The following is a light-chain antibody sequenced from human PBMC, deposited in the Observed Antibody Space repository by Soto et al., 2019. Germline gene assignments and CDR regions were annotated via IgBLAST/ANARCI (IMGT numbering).Light chain of an antibody. V-gene: IGKV3-15*01. CDR3: QQYNNWPPWT. J-gene: IGKJ1*01. Sequence: EVVMTQSPATLSVSPGERATLSCRASQSISSNLAWDQQKPGQPPRLLIYGASTRATGIPARFGGSGSGTEFTLTISSLQSEDFAVYYCQQYNNWPPWTFGQGTKVEIK. CDR1: QSISSN. CDR2: GAS.